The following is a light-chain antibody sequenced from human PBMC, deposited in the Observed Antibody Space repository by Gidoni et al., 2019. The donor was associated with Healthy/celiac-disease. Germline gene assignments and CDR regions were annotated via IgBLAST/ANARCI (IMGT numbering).Light chain of an antibody. V-gene: IGKV3-20*01. CDR2: GAS. CDR1: QSVSSSY. J-gene: IGKJ1*01. Sequence: VCMDPRGTLSLSPGERATLSCGASQSVSSSYLAWYQQKPGQAPRLLIYGASSRATGIPDRFSGSGFRTDFAITIRRLEPEDFAVYSYEQYGSSPLTFGQGTKVEIK. CDR3: EQYGSSPLT.